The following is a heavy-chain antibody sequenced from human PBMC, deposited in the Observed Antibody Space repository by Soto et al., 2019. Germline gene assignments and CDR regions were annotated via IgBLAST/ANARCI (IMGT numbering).Heavy chain of an antibody. Sequence: QITLKESGPPLVKPTQTLTLTCTFSGFSLSTPGVGVGWVRQPPGKALEWLALIFWDDDKPYSPSLKSRLTITKDTSKNQVVLTRTNMDPLDTAAYYCAPSTGYRIFDYWGQGTLVAVSS. CDR3: APSTGYRIFDY. CDR1: GFSLSTPGVG. CDR2: IFWDDDK. V-gene: IGHV2-5*02. D-gene: IGHD3-9*01. J-gene: IGHJ4*02.